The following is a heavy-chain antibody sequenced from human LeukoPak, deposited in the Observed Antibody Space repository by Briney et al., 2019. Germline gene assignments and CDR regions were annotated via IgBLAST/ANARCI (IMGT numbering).Heavy chain of an antibody. J-gene: IGHJ6*02. V-gene: IGHV1-69*19. CDR1: GGTFSSYA. Sequence: ASVKVSCKASGGTFSSYAISWVRQAPGQGLEWMGGIIPIFGTANYAQKFQGRVTITADESTSTAYMELSSLRSEDTAVYYCASNYDILTGYYPNYYYYGMDVWGQGTTVTVSS. CDR3: ASNYDILTGYYPNYYYYGMDV. D-gene: IGHD3-9*01. CDR2: IIPIFGTA.